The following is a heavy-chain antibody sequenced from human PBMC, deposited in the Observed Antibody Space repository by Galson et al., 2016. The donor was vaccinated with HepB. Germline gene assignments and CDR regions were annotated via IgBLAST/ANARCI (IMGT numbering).Heavy chain of an antibody. D-gene: IGHD5-12*01. Sequence: SVKVSCKASGYNFITFYLHWVRQAPGQGLEWVAMINPVDGNTRYAQKFQGRVTTTRDTSTSTVCMELSSLRSEDTAMYYCARDAPRGYDLGHGMDVWGQGTTVTVSS. J-gene: IGHJ6*02. V-gene: IGHV1-46*01. CDR2: INPVDGNT. CDR1: GYNFITFY. CDR3: ARDAPRGYDLGHGMDV.